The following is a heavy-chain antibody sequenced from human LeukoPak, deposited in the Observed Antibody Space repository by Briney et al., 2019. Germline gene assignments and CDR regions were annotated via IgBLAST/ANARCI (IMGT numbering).Heavy chain of an antibody. CDR3: ATDLSILSNYYYYMDV. Sequence: GASVKVSCKVSGYTLTELSMHWVRQAPGKGLEWMGGFDPEDGETIYAQKFQGRVTMTEDTSTDTAYMELSSLRSEDTAVYYCATDLSILSNYYYYMDVWGKGTTVTVSS. CDR2: FDPEDGET. CDR1: GYTLTELS. J-gene: IGHJ6*03. V-gene: IGHV1-24*01. D-gene: IGHD2/OR15-2a*01.